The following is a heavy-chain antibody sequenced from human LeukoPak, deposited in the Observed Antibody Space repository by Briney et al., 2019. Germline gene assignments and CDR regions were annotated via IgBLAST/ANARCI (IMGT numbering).Heavy chain of an antibody. CDR2: IQAKAYGGAT. V-gene: IGHV3-49*04. D-gene: IGHD2-2*01. CDR1: GFTFGDYA. CDR3: TRAPHPRCSSSGCYLDY. J-gene: IGHJ4*02. Sequence: GGSLRLSCSTSGFTFGDYAMSWVRQAPGKGLEWVGFIQAKAYGGATKYAASVNSRFSISRDDSQSIANLQMNDLKTEDTAVYYCTRAPHPRCSSSGCYLDYWGQGTLVTVSP.